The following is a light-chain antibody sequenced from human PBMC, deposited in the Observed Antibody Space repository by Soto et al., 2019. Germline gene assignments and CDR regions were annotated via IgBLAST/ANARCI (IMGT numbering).Light chain of an antibody. Sequence: EIVLTQSPGTLSFFPGERATLSCRASQIVTSSYLAWYQQKPGQAPRLLIYGASSRATGIPDRFSGSGSGTDFTLTISRLEPEDFAVYYCQQYGSSLWTFGQGTKVEIK. V-gene: IGKV3-20*01. CDR3: QQYGSSLWT. CDR2: GAS. CDR1: QIVTSSY. J-gene: IGKJ1*01.